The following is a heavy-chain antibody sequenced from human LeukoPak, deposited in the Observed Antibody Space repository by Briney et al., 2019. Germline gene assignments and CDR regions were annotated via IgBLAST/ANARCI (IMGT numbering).Heavy chain of an antibody. CDR2: IYPGDSDT. V-gene: IGHV5-51*01. CDR1: GYRFTSYW. D-gene: IGHD6-13*01. CDR3: ASQYSTTWYANYYYFGMDV. Sequence: GESLKISCKASGYRFTSYWIGWVRQMPGKGLEWMGIIYPGDSDTRYSPSFQGQVTISADKSISTAYLQWSSLKASDTAMYYCASQYSTTWYANYYYFGMDVWGQGTTVTVSS. J-gene: IGHJ6*02.